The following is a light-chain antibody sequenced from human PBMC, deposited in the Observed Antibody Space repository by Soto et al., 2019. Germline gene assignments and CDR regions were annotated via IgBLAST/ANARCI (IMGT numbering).Light chain of an antibody. CDR2: DVH. CDR1: RTDVDGHDY. V-gene: IGLV2-14*03. Sequence: SALPQPASVSGSPGQSITISCTGARTDVDGHDYVSWYQQHPGQAPKLIIFDVHNRPSGVSSRFSGSKSGDTASLTISGLRAEDDGDYYCSSYTASTPFYVFGTGTKVTVL. CDR3: SSYTASTPFYV. J-gene: IGLJ1*01.